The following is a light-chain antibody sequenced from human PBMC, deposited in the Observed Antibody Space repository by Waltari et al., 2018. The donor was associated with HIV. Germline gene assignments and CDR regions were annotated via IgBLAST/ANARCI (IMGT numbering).Light chain of an antibody. CDR3: STWDKTQSAQV. Sequence: QPVLTQLPSVSGTPGQTVTISCSGSDSNIGTSSVYWYQVLPGTTPRLLIFSNHERPAGVPGRFSGSKSGASASLTMFCLRSEDEADYYCSTWDKTQSAQVFGGGTKLTVL. V-gene: IGLV1-47*01. J-gene: IGLJ3*02. CDR1: DSNIGTSS. CDR2: SNH.